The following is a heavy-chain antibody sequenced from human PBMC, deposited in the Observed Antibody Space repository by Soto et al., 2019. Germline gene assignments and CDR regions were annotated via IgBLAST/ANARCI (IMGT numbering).Heavy chain of an antibody. Sequence: GASVKVSCKASGYTFTSYAMQWVRQAPGQRLEWMGWMNPNSGSTGYAQKFQGRITLTRNPSISTAYMELSSLRSEDTAVYYCAKFVGNVPFDYWGQGTLVTVSS. CDR2: MNPNSGST. J-gene: IGHJ4*02. D-gene: IGHD2-21*01. CDR1: GYTFTSYA. V-gene: IGHV1-8*02. CDR3: AKFVGNVPFDY.